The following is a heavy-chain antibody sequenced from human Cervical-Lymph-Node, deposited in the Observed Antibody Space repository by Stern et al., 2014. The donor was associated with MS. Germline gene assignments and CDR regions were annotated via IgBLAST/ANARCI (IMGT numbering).Heavy chain of an antibody. Sequence: QLQLQESGPGLVKPSETLSLTCTVSGGSTSSTNYYWGWIRQPPGKGLEWIACLSHRGSSSPTPPLKSRLTISIDTSKTQFSRKLISVTAADTAVYYCASLNGSGSYPDYWGQGTLVIVSS. CDR2: LSHRGSS. D-gene: IGHD3-10*01. CDR1: GGSTSSTNYY. V-gene: IGHV4-39*01. J-gene: IGHJ4*02. CDR3: ASLNGSGSYPDY.